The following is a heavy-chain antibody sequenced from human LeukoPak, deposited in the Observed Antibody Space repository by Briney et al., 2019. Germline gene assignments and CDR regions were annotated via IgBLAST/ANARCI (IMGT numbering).Heavy chain of an antibody. CDR1: GFTFSSYS. V-gene: IGHV3-21*01. D-gene: IGHD6-6*01. J-gene: IGHJ4*02. CDR2: ISSSRSYI. Sequence: PGGSLRLSCAASGFTFSSYSMNWVRQAPGKGLEWVSFISSSRSYIYYADSVKGRFTISRDNAKNSLYLQMNSLRAEDTAVYYCARRVGYSSSARANDYWGQGTLVTVSS. CDR3: ARRVGYSSSARANDY.